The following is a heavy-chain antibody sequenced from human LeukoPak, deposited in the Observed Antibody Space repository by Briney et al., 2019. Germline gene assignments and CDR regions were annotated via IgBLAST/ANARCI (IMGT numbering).Heavy chain of an antibody. J-gene: IGHJ4*02. CDR3: ARDVGGSWGYFDY. CDR1: GYTFTSYN. Sequence: ASVKVSCKASGYTFTSYNIHWVRQAPGQGLEWMGIVNPSTGSSSYAQKFQGRVSMTRDTSTSTVDMELSSLRSEDTAVFYCARDVGGSWGYFDYWGQGTLVTVSS. D-gene: IGHD2-15*01. V-gene: IGHV1-46*01. CDR2: VNPSTGSS.